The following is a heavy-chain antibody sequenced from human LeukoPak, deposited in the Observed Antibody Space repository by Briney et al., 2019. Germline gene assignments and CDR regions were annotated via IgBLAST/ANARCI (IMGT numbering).Heavy chain of an antibody. CDR3: ARDPRPITMVRGVIGGNWFDP. J-gene: IGHJ5*02. D-gene: IGHD3-10*01. CDR1: GGTFSSYA. V-gene: IGHV1-69*13. Sequence: SVKVSCKASGGTFSSYAISWVRQAPGQGLEWMGGIIPIFGTANYAQKFQGRVTITADESTSTAYMELSSLRSEDTAVYYCARDPRPITMVRGVIGGNWFDPWGQGTLVTVSS. CDR2: IIPIFGTA.